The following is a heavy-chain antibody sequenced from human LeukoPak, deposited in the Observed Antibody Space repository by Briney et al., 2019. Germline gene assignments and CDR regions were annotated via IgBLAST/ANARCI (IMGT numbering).Heavy chain of an antibody. V-gene: IGHV4-4*07. CDR2: IYTSGST. CDR1: GGSISSYY. Sequence: KPSETLSLTCTVSGGSISSYYWSWIRQPAGKGLEWIGRIYTSGSTNYNPSLKSRVTMSLDTSKSQFSLKLRCVTVRDVAVHHSSREEGDTAIRRWLDYCGQGTLVTVSS. CDR3: SREEGDTAIRRWLDY. J-gene: IGHJ4*02. D-gene: IGHD5-18*01.